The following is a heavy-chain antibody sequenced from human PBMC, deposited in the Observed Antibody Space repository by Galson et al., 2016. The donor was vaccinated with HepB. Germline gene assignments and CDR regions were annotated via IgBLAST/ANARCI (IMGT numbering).Heavy chain of an antibody. CDR1: GFSFISVW. J-gene: IGHJ4*02. Sequence: SLRLSCAGSGFSFISVWMSWVRQAPGKGLEWVGRIKSVIDGVTKDYANPVRGRFAITRDDTKNTLDLQMNSLKIEDHAIYYCTTDPPGPYYYETSGYYRTSDYWGQGTLVTVSS. CDR3: TTDPPGPYYYETSGYYRTSDY. CDR2: IKSVIDGVTK. V-gene: IGHV3-15*01. D-gene: IGHD3-22*01.